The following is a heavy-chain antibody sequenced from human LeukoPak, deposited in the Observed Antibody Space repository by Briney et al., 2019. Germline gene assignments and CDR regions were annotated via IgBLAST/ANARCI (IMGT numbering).Heavy chain of an antibody. Sequence: PSETLSLTCTVSGGSISSGGYYWSWIRQHPGKGLEWIGYIYYSGSTYYNPSLKSRVTISVDTSKNQFSLKLSSVTAADTAVCYCASGPAGRYYYDSSGYYYWDYWGQGTLVTVSS. J-gene: IGHJ4*02. CDR2: IYYSGST. D-gene: IGHD3-22*01. CDR3: ASGPAGRYYYDSSGYYYWDY. CDR1: GGSISSGGYY. V-gene: IGHV4-31*03.